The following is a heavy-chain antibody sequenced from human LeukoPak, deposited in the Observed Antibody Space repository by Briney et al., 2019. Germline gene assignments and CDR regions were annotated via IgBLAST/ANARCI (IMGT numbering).Heavy chain of an antibody. D-gene: IGHD4-17*01. Sequence: ASVKVSCKASGYTFTSYYMHWVRQAPGQGLEWMGWISAYNGNTNYAQKLQGRVTMTTDTSTSTAYMELRSLRSDDTAVYYCARSDYGANPYFDYWGQGTLVTVSS. CDR2: ISAYNGNT. V-gene: IGHV1-18*04. CDR1: GYTFTSYY. CDR3: ARSDYGANPYFDY. J-gene: IGHJ4*02.